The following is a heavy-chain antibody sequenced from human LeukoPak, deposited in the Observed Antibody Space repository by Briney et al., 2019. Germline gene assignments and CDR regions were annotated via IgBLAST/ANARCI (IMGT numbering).Heavy chain of an antibody. V-gene: IGHV4-30-4*01. D-gene: IGHD7-27*01. CDR1: GGSISSGDSH. CDR2: IFYSGNI. CDR3: ARAPGVAEVGRLDL. Sequence: SETLSLTCTVSGGSISSGDSHWSWIRQPPGKGLEWIGYIFYSGNIYYNPSLKSRLTISLDMSKNQFSLKPSSVTAADTAVYYCARAPGVAEVGRLDLWGRGTLVTVSS. J-gene: IGHJ2*01.